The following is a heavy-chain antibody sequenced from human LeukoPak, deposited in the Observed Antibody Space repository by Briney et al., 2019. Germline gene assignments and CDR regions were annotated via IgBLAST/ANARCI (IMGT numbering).Heavy chain of an antibody. CDR1: GGSISSSNW. CDR3: ARSSHYYYYYMDV. J-gene: IGHJ6*03. V-gene: IGHV4-4*02. Sequence: SGTLSLTCAVSGGSISSSNWWSWVRQPPGKGLEWIGEIYHSGSTNYNPSLKSRVTISVDTSKNQFSLKLSSVTAADTAVYYCARSSHYYYYYMDVWGKGTTVTISS. D-gene: IGHD6-6*01. CDR2: IYHSGST.